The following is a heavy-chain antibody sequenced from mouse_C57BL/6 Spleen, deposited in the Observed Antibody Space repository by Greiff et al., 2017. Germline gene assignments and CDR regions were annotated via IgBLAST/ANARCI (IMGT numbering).Heavy chain of an antibody. V-gene: IGHV5-4*01. Sequence: EVMLVESGGGLVKPGGSLKLSCAASGFTFSSYAMSWVRQTPEKRLEWVATISDGGSYTYYPDNVKGRFTISRDNAKNNLYLQMSHLKSEDTAMYYCARDLDDYDAMDYWGQGTSVTVSS. CDR1: GFTFSSYA. J-gene: IGHJ4*01. CDR2: ISDGGSYT. CDR3: ARDLDDYDAMDY.